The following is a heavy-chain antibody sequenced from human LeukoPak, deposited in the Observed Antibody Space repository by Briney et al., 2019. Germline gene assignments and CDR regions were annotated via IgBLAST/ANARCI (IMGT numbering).Heavy chain of an antibody. CDR1: GFTFSSYG. Sequence: GGSLRLSCAAPGFTFSSYGMHWVRQAPGKGLEWVTFIQYDGSKKYYADSVKGRFTISRDNSKNTLYLQTNSLRAEDTAVYYCARGLAVTLRDGPGYWGQGTLVTVSS. D-gene: IGHD5-24*01. J-gene: IGHJ4*02. CDR2: IQYDGSKK. V-gene: IGHV3-30*02. CDR3: ARGLAVTLRDGPGY.